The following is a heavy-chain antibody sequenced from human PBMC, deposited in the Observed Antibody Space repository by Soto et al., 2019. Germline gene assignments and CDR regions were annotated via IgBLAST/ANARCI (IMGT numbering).Heavy chain of an antibody. CDR1: KFTFIRYW. J-gene: IGHJ5*02. Sequence: GGSLRLSCAAVKFTFIRYWMHWVRQTPGKGLMWVSRINSDGSRTTCADSVKGRFTISRDNAKNTVFLDMNSLRPEDTAVYYCARVATGSYDWFDPWGQGTLVTV. V-gene: IGHV3-74*03. CDR2: INSDGSRT. D-gene: IGHD3-10*01. CDR3: ARVATGSYDWFDP.